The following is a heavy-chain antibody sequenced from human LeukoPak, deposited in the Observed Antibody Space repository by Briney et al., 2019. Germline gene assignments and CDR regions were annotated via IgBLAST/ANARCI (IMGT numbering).Heavy chain of an antibody. J-gene: IGHJ4*02. Sequence: GGSLGLSCAASGFTVSSNYMSWVRQAPGKGLEWVSVIYSGGSTYYADSVKGRFTISRDNSKNTLYLQMNSLRAEDTAVYYCARERRTAGPYYFDYWGQGTLVTVSS. CDR2: IYSGGST. CDR1: GFTVSSNY. V-gene: IGHV3-53*01. CDR3: ARERRTAGPYYFDY. D-gene: IGHD2-2*01.